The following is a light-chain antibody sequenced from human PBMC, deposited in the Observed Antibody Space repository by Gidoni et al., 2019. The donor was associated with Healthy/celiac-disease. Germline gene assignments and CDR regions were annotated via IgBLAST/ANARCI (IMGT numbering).Light chain of an antibody. Sequence: DIVMTQTPLSSPVTLGQPASISCRSSQRLVHSVGNTYLSWLQQRPGQPTRLLICKISNRFSGVPDRFSGSGAGTDFTLKISSVEAEDVGVYYCMQATQIPWTFGQGTKVEIK. CDR1: QRLVHSVGNTY. CDR2: KIS. V-gene: IGKV2-24*01. J-gene: IGKJ1*01. CDR3: MQATQIPWT.